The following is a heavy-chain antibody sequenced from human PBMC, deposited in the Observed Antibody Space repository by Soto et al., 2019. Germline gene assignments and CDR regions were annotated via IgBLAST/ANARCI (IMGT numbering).Heavy chain of an antibody. Sequence: ASVKVSCKASGYTFTGYYMHWVRQAPGQGLEWMGWINPNSGGTNYAQKFQGRVTMTRDTSISTAYMELSRLRSDDTAVYYCARNWGVIITGTQHGNDAFDIWGQGTMVTVSS. CDR3: ARNWGVIITGTQHGNDAFDI. CDR2: INPNSGGT. D-gene: IGHD3-10*01. J-gene: IGHJ3*02. CDR1: GYTFTGYY. V-gene: IGHV1-2*02.